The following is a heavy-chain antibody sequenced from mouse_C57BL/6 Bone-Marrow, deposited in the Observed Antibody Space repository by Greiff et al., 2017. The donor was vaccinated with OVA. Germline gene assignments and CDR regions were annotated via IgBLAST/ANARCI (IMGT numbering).Heavy chain of an antibody. CDR2: INPNNGGT. D-gene: IGHD1-1*01. V-gene: IGHV1-22*01. Sequence: VQLQQSGPELVKPGASVKMSCKASGYTFTDYNMHWVKQSHGKSLEWIGSINPNNGGTSYNQKFKGKATLTVNKSSSTAYMELRSLTSEDSAVYYCARAITTVSSFAYWGQGTLVTVSA. CDR1: GYTFTDYN. J-gene: IGHJ3*01. CDR3: ARAITTVSSFAY.